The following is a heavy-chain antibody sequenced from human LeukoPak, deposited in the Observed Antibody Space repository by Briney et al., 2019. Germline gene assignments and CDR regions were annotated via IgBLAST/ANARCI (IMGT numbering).Heavy chain of an antibody. Sequence: PSETLSLTCAVHGGSLTGYYWSWIRQPPGKGLEWIGSIYYSGSTYYNPSLKSRVTMSVDTSKNQFSLKLSSVAAADTAVYYCARRHYDFWSGYFGGWFDPWGQGTLVTVSS. V-gene: IGHV4-34*01. CDR3: ARRHYDFWSGYFGGWFDP. CDR2: IYYSGST. CDR1: GGSLTGYY. D-gene: IGHD3-3*01. J-gene: IGHJ5*02.